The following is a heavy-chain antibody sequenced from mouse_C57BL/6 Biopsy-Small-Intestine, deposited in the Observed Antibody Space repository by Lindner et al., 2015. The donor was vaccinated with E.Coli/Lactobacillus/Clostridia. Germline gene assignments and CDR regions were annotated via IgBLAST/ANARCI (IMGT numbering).Heavy chain of an antibody. J-gene: IGHJ4*01. CDR1: GFTFSGYG. Sequence: VQLQESGGGLVKPGGSLKLSCAASGFTFSGYGMHWVRQAPEKGLEWVAYISSDSNTIYYADTVKGRFTISRDNAKNTLFLQMTSLRSEDTAIYYCARPHYYAMDYWGQGTSVTVSS. CDR3: ARPHYYAMDY. CDR2: ISSDSNTI. V-gene: IGHV5-17*01.